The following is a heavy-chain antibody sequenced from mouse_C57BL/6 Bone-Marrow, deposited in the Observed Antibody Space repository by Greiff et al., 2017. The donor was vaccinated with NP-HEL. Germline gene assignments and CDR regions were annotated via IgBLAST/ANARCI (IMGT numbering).Heavy chain of an antibody. Sequence: VQLQQPGAELVMPGASVKLSCKASGYTFTSYWMHWVKQRPGQGLEWIGEIDPSDSYTNYNQKFKGKSTLTVDKSSSTAYMQLSSLTSEDSAVYYCARDSPAWFAYWGQGTLVTVSA. V-gene: IGHV1-69*01. CDR3: ARDSPAWFAY. CDR1: GYTFTSYW. CDR2: IDPSDSYT. D-gene: IGHD6-1*01. J-gene: IGHJ3*01.